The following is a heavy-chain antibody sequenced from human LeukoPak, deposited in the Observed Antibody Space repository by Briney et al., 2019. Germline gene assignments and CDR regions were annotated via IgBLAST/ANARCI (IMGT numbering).Heavy chain of an antibody. J-gene: IGHJ4*02. D-gene: IGHD6-19*01. CDR3: AWFGAGSGWFLN. CDR1: GDSISSYY. CDR2: IYYSGST. V-gene: IGHV4-59*08. Sequence: SETLSLTCTVSGDSISSYYWSWIRQPPGKGLEWIGYIYYSGSTNYNPSLKSRVTISVDTSKNQFSLKLSSVTAADTAVYYCAWFGAGSGWFLNWGQGTLVTVSS.